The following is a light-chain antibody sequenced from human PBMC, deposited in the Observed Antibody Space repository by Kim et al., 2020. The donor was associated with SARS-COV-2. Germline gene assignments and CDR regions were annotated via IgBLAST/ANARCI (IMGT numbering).Light chain of an antibody. J-gene: IGKJ2*01. Sequence: DIQMTQSPSSLSASVGDRVTISCRASQSISSWLAWYRHRPVKAPELLIYDASSLRKGVPSRFGGSGFETEFTLTIYSLQPDDFATYFCQQYTSHPYTFGQGTKLEI. CDR1: QSISSW. V-gene: IGKV1-5*01. CDR2: DAS. CDR3: QQYTSHPYT.